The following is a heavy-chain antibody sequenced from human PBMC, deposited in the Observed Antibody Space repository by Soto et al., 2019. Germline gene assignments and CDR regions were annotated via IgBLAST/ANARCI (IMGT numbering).Heavy chain of an antibody. CDR3: AKQSGVAATHDDDFDI. Sequence: GGSLRLSCAASGFTFSSYAMSWVRQAPXKGLEWVSAISGSGGSTYYADSVKGRFTISRDNSKNTLYLQMNSLRAEDTAVYYCAKQSGVAATHDDDFDILGQGTMVPV. D-gene: IGHD2-15*01. CDR2: ISGSGGST. V-gene: IGHV3-23*01. CDR1: GFTFSSYA. J-gene: IGHJ3*02.